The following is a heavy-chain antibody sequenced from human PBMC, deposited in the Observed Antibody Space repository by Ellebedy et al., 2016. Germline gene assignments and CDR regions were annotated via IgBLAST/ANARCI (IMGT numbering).Heavy chain of an antibody. J-gene: IGHJ4*02. CDR1: GFTFSSYW. CDR2: IKQDGSEK. CDR3: ARDHHFWSGYDAYFDY. Sequence: GESLKIFCAASGFTFSSYWMSWVRQAPGKGLEWVANIKQDGSEKYYVDSVKGRFTSSRDNAKNSLYLQMNSLRAEDTAVYYCARDHHFWSGYDAYFDYWGQGTLVTVSS. V-gene: IGHV3-7*04. D-gene: IGHD3-3*02.